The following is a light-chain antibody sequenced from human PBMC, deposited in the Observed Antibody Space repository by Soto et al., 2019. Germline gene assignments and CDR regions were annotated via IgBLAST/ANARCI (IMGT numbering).Light chain of an antibody. J-gene: IGLJ2*01. CDR3: SSYTTNKVV. CDR2: VVS. Sequence: QSVLTQPASVSGSPGQSITISCTGSSGDVGAYNYVSWYQQYPGIAPKLMIYVVSNRPSGVSSRFSGSKSGNTASLTISGLQAEDEADYYCSSYTTNKVVFGGGTKVTVL. CDR1: SGDVGAYNY. V-gene: IGLV2-14*01.